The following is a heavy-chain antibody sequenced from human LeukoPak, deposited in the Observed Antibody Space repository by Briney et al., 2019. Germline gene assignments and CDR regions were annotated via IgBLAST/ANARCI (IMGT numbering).Heavy chain of an antibody. V-gene: IGHV3-21*01. J-gene: IGHJ4*02. CDR2: ISGDSSYM. CDR3: ASRYCRGGSCYCDAY. CDR1: GFTFISYS. D-gene: IGHD2-15*01. Sequence: GGSLRLSCAASGFTFISYSMNWVRQAPGKGLEWVSSISGDSSYMYYADSVKGRFTISRDNAKNSLSLHMNSLRAEDTAVYYCASRYCRGGSCYCDAYWGQGTLVTVSS.